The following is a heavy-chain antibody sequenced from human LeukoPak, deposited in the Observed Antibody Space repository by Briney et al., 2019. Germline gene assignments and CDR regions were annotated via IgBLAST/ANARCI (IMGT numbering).Heavy chain of an antibody. CDR3: ASEKSIAVAGRLGYFDY. Sequence: SETLSLTCTVSGGSISGSNYYWGWIRQPPGKGLEWIGSIYYSGSAYYNPSLMSRVTMSVDTSKNQFPLKLNSVTAADTAVYYCASEKSIAVAGRLGYFDYWGQGTLVTVSS. CDR1: GGSISGSNYY. V-gene: IGHV4-39*06. J-gene: IGHJ4*02. D-gene: IGHD6-19*01. CDR2: IYYSGSA.